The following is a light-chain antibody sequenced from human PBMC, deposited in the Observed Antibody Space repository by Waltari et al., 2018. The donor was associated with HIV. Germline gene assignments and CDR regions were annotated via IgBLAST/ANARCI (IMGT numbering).Light chain of an antibody. Sequence: DVQMTQSPSSLSASVGDRVAITGPASQGIGTDLAWYQQKPGKVPKLLIYAASTLQSGVPSRFSGVGSGTDFILTITKLQTEDFSFYYCQRYDRAPYTFGPGTRLELK. J-gene: IGKJ2*01. CDR1: QGIGTD. CDR2: AAS. CDR3: QRYDRAPYT. V-gene: IGKV1-27*01.